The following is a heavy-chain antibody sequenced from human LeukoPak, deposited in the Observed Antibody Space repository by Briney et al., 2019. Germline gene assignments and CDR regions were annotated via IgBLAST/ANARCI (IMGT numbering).Heavy chain of an antibody. CDR1: GSTFSSYP. J-gene: IGHJ4*02. Sequence: GGSLRLSCAASGSTFSSYPMNWVRQAPGKGLEWVAIISYDGSNKYYVDSVKGRFTISRDNAKNSLYLQMNSLRAEDTAVYYCAKHTRGFDYWGQGTLVTVSS. CDR3: AKHTRGFDY. CDR2: ISYDGSNK. D-gene: IGHD2-21*01. V-gene: IGHV3-30*04.